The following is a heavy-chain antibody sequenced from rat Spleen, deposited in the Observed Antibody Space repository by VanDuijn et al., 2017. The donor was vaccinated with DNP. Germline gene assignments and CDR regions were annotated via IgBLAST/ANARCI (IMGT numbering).Heavy chain of an antibody. J-gene: IGHJ2*01. CDR2: ISYDGTST. V-gene: IGHV5-7*01. CDR3: TRRDSSLLLHGFFDY. CDR1: GFTFSDYN. Sequence: EVQLVESGGGLVQPGRSLKVSCAASGFTFSDYNMAWVRQAPKKGLEWVATISYDGTSTYYRDAVQGRFIISRDNAKSTLYLQMDSLRSEDTATYYCTRRDSSLLLHGFFDYWGQGVMVTVSS. D-gene: IGHD1-1*01.